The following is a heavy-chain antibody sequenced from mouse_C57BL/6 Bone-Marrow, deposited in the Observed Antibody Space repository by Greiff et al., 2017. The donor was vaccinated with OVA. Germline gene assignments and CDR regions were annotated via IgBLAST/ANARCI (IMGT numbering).Heavy chain of an antibody. CDR2: IDPENGDT. J-gene: IGHJ4*01. CDR1: GFNIKDDY. V-gene: IGHV14-4*01. D-gene: IGHD2-14*01. Sequence: EVQLQQSGAELVRPGASVKLSCTASGFNIKDDYMHWVKQRPEQGLEWIGWIDPENGDTEYASKLQGKATITADTSSNTAYLQLSSLTSEDTAVYYCTTVDRGAMDYWGQGTSVTVSS. CDR3: TTVDRGAMDY.